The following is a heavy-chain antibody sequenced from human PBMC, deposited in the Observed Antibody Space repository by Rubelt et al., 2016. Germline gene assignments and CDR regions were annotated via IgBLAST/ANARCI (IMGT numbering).Heavy chain of an antibody. Sequence: QVQLVESGGGVVQPGRSLRLSCRASGFIFHNYVMHWVRQAPGKGLEWVAVISFDGRNEYYADSVKGRFTISRDNSRNTLYLQMNSLRPEDTAVYYCARSTMVRMTWGDLGFDPWGQGTLVTVSS. D-gene: IGHD3-10*01. J-gene: IGHJ5*01. CDR1: GFIFHNYV. V-gene: IGHV3-30*04. CDR2: ISFDGRNE. CDR3: ARSTMVRMTWGDLGFDP.